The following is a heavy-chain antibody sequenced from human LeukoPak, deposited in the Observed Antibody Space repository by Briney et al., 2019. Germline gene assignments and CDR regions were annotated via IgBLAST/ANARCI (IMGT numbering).Heavy chain of an antibody. Sequence: GGSLRLSCAASGFSFDDHGLSWVRQAPGKGLEWVSGINWNSGSTGYADSVKGRFTISRDNSKNTLYLQMNSLRAEDTAVYHCAKGVSLGTTVTPIDYWGQGTLVTVSS. D-gene: IGHD4-17*01. V-gene: IGHV3-20*01. CDR3: AKGVSLGTTVTPIDY. J-gene: IGHJ4*02. CDR2: INWNSGST. CDR1: GFSFDDHG.